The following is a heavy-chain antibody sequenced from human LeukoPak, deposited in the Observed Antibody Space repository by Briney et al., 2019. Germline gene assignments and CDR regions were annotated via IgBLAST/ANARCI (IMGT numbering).Heavy chain of an antibody. Sequence: ASVKVSCKASGYTFTGYYMHWVRQAPGQGLEWMGRINPNSGGTNYAQKFQGRVTMTRDTSISTAYMELSRLRSDDTAVYYCVRDSKPTMVRGVPRPFDYWGQGTLVTVSS. J-gene: IGHJ4*02. CDR3: VRDSKPTMVRGVPRPFDY. V-gene: IGHV1-2*06. CDR1: GYTFTGYY. CDR2: INPNSGGT. D-gene: IGHD3-10*01.